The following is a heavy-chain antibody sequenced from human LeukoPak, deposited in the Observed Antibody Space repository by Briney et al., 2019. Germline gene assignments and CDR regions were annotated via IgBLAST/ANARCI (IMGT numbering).Heavy chain of an antibody. D-gene: IGHD3-22*01. CDR1: GYSISSGYY. CDR2: IYHSGST. V-gene: IGHV4-38-2*02. J-gene: IGHJ4*02. CDR3: ARVPGYDSSGYYYYDY. Sequence: SETLSLTCTVSGYSISSGYYWGWIRQPPGKGLEWIGSIYHSGSTYYNPSLKSRVTISVDTSKNQFSLKLSSVTAADMAVYYCARVPGYDSSGYYYYDYWGRGTLVTVSS.